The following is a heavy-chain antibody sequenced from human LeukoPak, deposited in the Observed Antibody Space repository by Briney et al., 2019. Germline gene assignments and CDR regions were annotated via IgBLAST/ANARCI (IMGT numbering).Heavy chain of an antibody. Sequence: PGSSVKVSCKASGGTFSSYAISWVRQAPGQGLEWMGGIIPIFGTANYAQKFQGRVTITTDESTSTAYMELSSLRSEDTAVYYCARATARMIYYDSSGYLEDDYWGRGTLVTVSS. CDR2: IIPIFGTA. V-gene: IGHV1-69*05. J-gene: IGHJ4*02. CDR1: GGTFSSYA. D-gene: IGHD3-22*01. CDR3: ARATARMIYYDSSGYLEDDY.